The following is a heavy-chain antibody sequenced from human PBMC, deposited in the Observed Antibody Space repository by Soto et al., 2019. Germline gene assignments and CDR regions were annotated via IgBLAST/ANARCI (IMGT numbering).Heavy chain of an antibody. Sequence: ASVKVSCKASGYSFTSYGISWVRQAPGQGLEWMGWISAYNGNTNYAQKLQGRVTMTTDTSTSTAYMELRSLRSDDTAVYYCARSGPKREGYYKYAGMDVWGQGTTVTVSS. D-gene: IGHD3-22*01. CDR3: ARSGPKREGYYKYAGMDV. J-gene: IGHJ6*02. V-gene: IGHV1-18*01. CDR1: GYSFTSYG. CDR2: ISAYNGNT.